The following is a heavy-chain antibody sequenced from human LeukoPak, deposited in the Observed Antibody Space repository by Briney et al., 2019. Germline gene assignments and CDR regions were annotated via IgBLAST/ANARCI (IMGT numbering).Heavy chain of an antibody. CDR2: ISHTGTTM. Sequence: GGSLRLSCAASGFTFSDHYMSWIRQAPGKGLEWVSYISHTGTTMYYADSVKGRFTLSRDNARNSLYLQMNSLRAEDTAVYYCASFPPYMVRTDAFDIWGQGTMVTVSS. D-gene: IGHD3-10*01. CDR3: ASFPPYMVRTDAFDI. V-gene: IGHV3-11*04. J-gene: IGHJ3*02. CDR1: GFTFSDHY.